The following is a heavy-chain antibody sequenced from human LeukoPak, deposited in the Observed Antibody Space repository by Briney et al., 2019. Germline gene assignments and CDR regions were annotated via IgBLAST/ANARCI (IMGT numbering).Heavy chain of an antibody. J-gene: IGHJ6*02. CDR2: ISGSGGST. CDR3: AKTGSSWYGADDYYYGMDV. V-gene: IGHV3-23*01. CDR1: GFTFSSYA. D-gene: IGHD6-13*01. Sequence: GGSLRLSCAASGFTFSSYAMSWVRQAPGKGLEWVSAISGSGGSTYYADSVKGRFTISRDNSKNTLYLQMNSLRAEDTAVYYCAKTGSSWYGADDYYYGMDVWGQGTTVTVS.